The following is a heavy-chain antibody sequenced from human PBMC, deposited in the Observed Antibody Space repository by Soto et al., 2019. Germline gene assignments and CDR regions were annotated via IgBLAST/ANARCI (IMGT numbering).Heavy chain of an antibody. V-gene: IGHV1-69*02. Sequence: QVQLVQSGAEVKKPGSSVKVSCKASGGTFSSYTISWVRQAPGQGLEWMGRIIPILGIANYAQKFRGRVTITADKSTSTAYMELSSLSSEDTAVYYCAVEYCSSTSCYRDYWGQGTLVTVSS. D-gene: IGHD2-2*02. J-gene: IGHJ4*02. CDR1: GGTFSSYT. CDR3: AVEYCSSTSCYRDY. CDR2: IIPILGIA.